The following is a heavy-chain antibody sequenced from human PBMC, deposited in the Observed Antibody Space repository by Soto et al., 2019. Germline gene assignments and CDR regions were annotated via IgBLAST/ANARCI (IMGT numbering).Heavy chain of an antibody. CDR2: IFPGDSDT. CDR3: VRPNFGALTHFDF. Sequence: GESLKISCKAIGYTFTNYWIGWVRQTPGKGLEWMGIIFPGDSDTRYNPSFEGQVTVSADESISTAYLQWNALKASDTAMYYCVRPNFGALTHFDFWGQGTLVTVSS. CDR1: GYTFTNYW. D-gene: IGHD3-16*01. V-gene: IGHV5-51*01. J-gene: IGHJ4*02.